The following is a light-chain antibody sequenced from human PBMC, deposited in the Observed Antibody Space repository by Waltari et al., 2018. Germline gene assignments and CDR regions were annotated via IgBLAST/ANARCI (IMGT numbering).Light chain of an antibody. CDR1: QSVSSN. Sequence: EIVMTQSPATLSVSPGERATLSCRASQSVSSNLAWYQQKPGQAPRLRIYGASTRGTGIPARFSGSGSGTEFTLTISSLQSEDFAVYYCQQYNNWPPLTFGGGTKVEIK. J-gene: IGKJ4*01. CDR3: QQYNNWPPLT. V-gene: IGKV3-15*01. CDR2: GAS.